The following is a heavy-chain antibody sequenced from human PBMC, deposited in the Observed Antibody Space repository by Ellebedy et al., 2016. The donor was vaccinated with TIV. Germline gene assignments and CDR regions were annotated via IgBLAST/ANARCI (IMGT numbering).Heavy chain of an antibody. CDR1: GFTFSSYA. CDR2: ISYDGSNK. Sequence: GESLKISXAASGFTFSSYAMHWVRQAPGKGLEWVAVISYDGSNKYYADSVKGRFTISRDNSKNTLYLQMNSLRAEDTAVYYCARDGPLTLYCSGGSCYGMDVWGQGTTVTVSS. V-gene: IGHV3-30-3*01. D-gene: IGHD2-15*01. J-gene: IGHJ6*02. CDR3: ARDGPLTLYCSGGSCYGMDV.